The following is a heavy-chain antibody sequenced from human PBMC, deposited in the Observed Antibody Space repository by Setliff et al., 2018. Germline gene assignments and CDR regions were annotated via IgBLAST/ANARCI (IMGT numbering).Heavy chain of an antibody. V-gene: IGHV4-31*03. CDR2: IYYSGST. Sequence: PSETLSLTCTVSGGSISSSSYYWSWIRQHPGKGLEWIGYIYYSGSTYYNPSLKSRVTISVDTSKNQFSLKLSSVTAADTAVYYCAREAGYYDSSGPVGVPYYYYMDVWGKGTTVTVSS. CDR3: AREAGYYDSSGPVGVPYYYYMDV. D-gene: IGHD3-22*01. CDR1: GGSISSSSYY. J-gene: IGHJ6*03.